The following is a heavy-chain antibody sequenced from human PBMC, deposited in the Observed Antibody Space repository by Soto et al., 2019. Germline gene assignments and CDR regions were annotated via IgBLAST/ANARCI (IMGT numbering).Heavy chain of an antibody. Sequence: QVQLVQSGAEVKKPGASVKVSCKASGYTITSYGISWVRQAPGQGLEWMGWISAYNGNTNYAQKLQGRVIMTRDTSTSTAYMELRSLRSDDTAVYYCARDHGSGKNLGRWEDYWGQGTLVTVSS. CDR1: GYTITSYG. CDR3: ARDHGSGKNLGRWEDY. J-gene: IGHJ4*02. V-gene: IGHV1-18*01. D-gene: IGHD3-10*01. CDR2: ISAYNGNT.